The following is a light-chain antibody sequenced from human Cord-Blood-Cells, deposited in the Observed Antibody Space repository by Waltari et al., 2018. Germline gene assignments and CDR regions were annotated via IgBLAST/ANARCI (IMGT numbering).Light chain of an antibody. J-gene: IGKJ1*01. CDR3: QQYYSTPWT. Sequence: DIVMTQSPDSLAVSLGERATINCKSSQSVLYSSNKKNYLAWYQKKPGQPPKLLIYWASTRESGVPDRFSGSGSGTDFTLTISSLQAEDVAVYYCQQYYSTPWTFGQGTKVEIK. V-gene: IGKV4-1*01. CDR2: WAS. CDR1: QSVLYSSNKKNY.